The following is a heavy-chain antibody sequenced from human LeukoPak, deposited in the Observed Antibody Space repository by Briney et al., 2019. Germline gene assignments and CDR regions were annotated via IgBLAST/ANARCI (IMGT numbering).Heavy chain of an antibody. J-gene: IGHJ3*02. V-gene: IGHV4-34*01. D-gene: IGHD2-21*01. CDR2: INHSGST. CDR1: GGSFSGYY. CDR3: ARGYSPAFDI. Sequence: SETLSLTCAVYGGSFSGYYWSWIRQPPGKGLEWIGEINHSGSTNYNPSLKSRVTISVDTTKNQFSLKLSSVAAADTAVYYSARGYSPAFDIWGQGTMVTVSS.